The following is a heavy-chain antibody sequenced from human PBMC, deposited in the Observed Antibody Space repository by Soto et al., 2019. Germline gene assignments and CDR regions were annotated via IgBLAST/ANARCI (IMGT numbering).Heavy chain of an antibody. V-gene: IGHV4-61*01. J-gene: IGHJ5*02. D-gene: IGHD2-15*01. CDR3: GRDPGYCSGGIYYSARGWFDP. CDR2: IYYSGGT. Sequence: QVQLQESGPGLVKPSETLSLTCTVSGGSISSTSYYWNWIRQPPGKGLEWIGFIYYSGGTNYNPSLQSRVTISVDTSKNQFSLKLSAVTAADTAVYYCGRDPGYCSGGIYYSARGWFDPWGQGTMVTVSS. CDR1: GGSISSTSYY.